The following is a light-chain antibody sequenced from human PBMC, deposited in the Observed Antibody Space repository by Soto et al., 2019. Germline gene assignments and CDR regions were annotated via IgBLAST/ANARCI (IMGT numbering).Light chain of an antibody. Sequence: QSVLTQSPSASASLGASVKLTCTLSSGHSSHPIAWHQQQPEKGPRYLMKVNSEGSHNKGDGIPDRFSGSSSGAERYLTISSLQSEDEADYYCQTWVTGIGWVFGGGTKLTVL. V-gene: IGLV4-69*01. CDR2: VNSEGSH. J-gene: IGLJ3*02. CDR3: QTWVTGIGWV. CDR1: SGHSSHP.